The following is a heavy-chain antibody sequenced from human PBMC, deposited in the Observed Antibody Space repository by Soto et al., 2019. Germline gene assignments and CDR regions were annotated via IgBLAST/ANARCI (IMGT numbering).Heavy chain of an antibody. CDR1: GFTFRTYA. CDR2: ISYDGRDE. J-gene: IGHJ4*02. V-gene: IGHV3-30*04. CDR3: AREGRAYCSSWWKFDS. D-gene: IGHD6-13*01. Sequence: QVQLVESGGGVVQPGRSLRLSCAASGFTFRTYAMHWVRQAPGKGLEWVAVISYDGRDEYYADSVRGRFTISRDNSKNTLYLQLNSLRPEDTGVYFCAREGRAYCSSWWKFDSWGQGTLVTVSS.